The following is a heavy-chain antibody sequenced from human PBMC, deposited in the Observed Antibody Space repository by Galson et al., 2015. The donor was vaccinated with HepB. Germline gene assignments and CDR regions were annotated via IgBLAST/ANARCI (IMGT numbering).Heavy chain of an antibody. V-gene: IGHV3-33*01. CDR3: RILRGIDGFDI. CDR1: GFTFNSYG. Sequence: SLRLSCAASGFTFNSYGMHWVRQAPGKGLEWVAVIWYDGSHKYYADSVKGRFTISRDNSKNTLYLQMNSLRVEDTAVYYCRILRGIDGFDIWGQGTMVIVSS. CDR2: IWYDGSHK. J-gene: IGHJ3*02. D-gene: IGHD2-15*01.